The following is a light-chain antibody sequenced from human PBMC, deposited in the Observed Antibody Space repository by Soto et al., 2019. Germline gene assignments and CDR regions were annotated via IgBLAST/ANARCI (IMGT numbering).Light chain of an antibody. CDR1: QSIRSW. CDR2: KAS. V-gene: IGKV1-5*03. CDR3: QQNYRATPWT. Sequence: DIQMTQSPSTLSASVGGRVTITCRASQSIRSWLAWYQQKPGKAPKLLIYKASSLESGVPSRFSGSGSGTEFTLTISSLQPDDFATYYCQQNYRATPWTFGQGTKVDIK. J-gene: IGKJ1*01.